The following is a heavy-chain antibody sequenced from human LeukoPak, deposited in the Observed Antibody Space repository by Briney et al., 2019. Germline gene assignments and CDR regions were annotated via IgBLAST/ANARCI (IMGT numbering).Heavy chain of an antibody. V-gene: IGHV1-2*06. Sequence: GASVKVPCKASGYTFTGYYMHWVRQAPGQGLEWMGRINPNSGGTNYAQKFQGRVTMTRDTSISTAYMELSRLRSDDTAVYYCAVVDTAMVTFDYWGQGTLVTVSS. D-gene: IGHD5-18*01. CDR2: INPNSGGT. CDR3: AVVDTAMVTFDY. J-gene: IGHJ4*02. CDR1: GYTFTGYY.